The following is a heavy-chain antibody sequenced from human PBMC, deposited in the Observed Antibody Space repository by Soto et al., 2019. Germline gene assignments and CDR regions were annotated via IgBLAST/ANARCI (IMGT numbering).Heavy chain of an antibody. J-gene: IGHJ5*02. Sequence: SETLSLTCTVSGGSISSYYWSWIRQPPGKGLEWIGYIYYSGSTNYNPSLKSRVTISVDTSKNQFSLKLSSVTAADTAVYYCARRPVGYCSGGSCYGWFDPWGQGTLVTVSS. CDR3: ARRPVGYCSGGSCYGWFDP. D-gene: IGHD2-15*01. CDR1: GGSISSYY. V-gene: IGHV4-59*08. CDR2: IYYSGST.